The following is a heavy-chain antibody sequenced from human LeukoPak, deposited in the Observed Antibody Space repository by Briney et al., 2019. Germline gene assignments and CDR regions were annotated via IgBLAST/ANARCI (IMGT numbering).Heavy chain of an antibody. J-gene: IGHJ5*02. CDR1: GGSISSSRCY. CDR3: ARYSYGGEDWFDP. CDR2: IYYSGTT. V-gene: IGHV4-39*01. Sequence: PSETLSLTCAVSGGSISSSRCYWAWIRQPPGKGPEWIGSIYYSGTTYYSPSLKSRVTILLDASKNQFSLKLTSLTAADTAVYYCARYSYGGEDWFDPWGQGTLVTVSS. D-gene: IGHD5-18*01.